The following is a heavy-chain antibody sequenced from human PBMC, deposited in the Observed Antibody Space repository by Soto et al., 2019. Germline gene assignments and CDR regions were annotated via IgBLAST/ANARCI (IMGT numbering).Heavy chain of an antibody. CDR2: INHSGST. J-gene: IGHJ6*02. V-gene: IGHV4-34*01. CDR1: GGSFSGYY. CDR3: ARDPVLGGYYGMDV. Sequence: SETLSLTCAVYGGSFSGYYWSWIRQPPGKGLEWIGEINHSGSTNYNPSLKSRVTISVDTSKNQFSLKLSSVTAADTAVYYCARDPVLGGYYGMDVWGQGTTVTVSS. D-gene: IGHD3-16*01.